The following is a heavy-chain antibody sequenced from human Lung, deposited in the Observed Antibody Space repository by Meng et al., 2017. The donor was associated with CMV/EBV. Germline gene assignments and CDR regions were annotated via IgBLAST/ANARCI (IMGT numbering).Heavy chain of an antibody. Sequence: LTXXVSGFSLADDVMHWVRQAPGKGLECVTVISYDGSNIYYADSVNGRFTISRDISRNTLYLQMNRLRVEDTAVYYCARDGSKSRYYYHGMDVWGQGXTVTVSS. D-gene: IGHD2-15*01. CDR1: GFSLADDV. CDR3: ARDGSKSRYYYHGMDV. J-gene: IGHJ6*02. V-gene: IGHV3-30*03. CDR2: ISYDGSNI.